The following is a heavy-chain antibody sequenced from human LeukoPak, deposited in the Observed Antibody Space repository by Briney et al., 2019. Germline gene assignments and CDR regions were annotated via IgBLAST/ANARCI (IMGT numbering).Heavy chain of an antibody. D-gene: IGHD1-26*01. CDR1: GYTFTSYA. J-gene: IGHJ6*02. CDR3: ARELSGSYPDYYGMDV. CDR2: INAGNGDT. Sequence: ASVKVSCKASGYTFTSYAMHWVRQAPGKKLEWKGWINAGNGDTKYSQKFQGRVTITRDTSASTAYMELSGLRSEDTAVYYCARELSGSYPDYYGMDVWGQGTTVTVSS. V-gene: IGHV1-3*01.